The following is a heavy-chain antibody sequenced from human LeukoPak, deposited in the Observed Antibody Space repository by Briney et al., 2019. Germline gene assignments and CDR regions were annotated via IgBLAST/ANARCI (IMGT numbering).Heavy chain of an antibody. J-gene: IGHJ5*02. CDR3: ARGSVVTLRGSGWFDP. CDR1: GYTFTSYA. CDR2: INAGNGNT. D-gene: IGHD4-23*01. Sequence: ASVKVSCKASGYTFTSYAMHWVRQAPGQRLEWMGWINAGNGNTKYSQEFQGRVTITRDTSASTAYMELSSLRSEDMAVYYCARGSVVTLRGSGWFDPWGQGTLVTVSS. V-gene: IGHV1-3*03.